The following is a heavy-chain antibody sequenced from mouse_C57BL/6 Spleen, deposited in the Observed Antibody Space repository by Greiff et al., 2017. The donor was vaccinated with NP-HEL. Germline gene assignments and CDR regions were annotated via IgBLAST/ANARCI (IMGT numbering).Heavy chain of an antibody. V-gene: IGHV3-2*02. CDR2: ISYSGST. CDR3: ARTARIKY. CDR1: GYSITSGYG. Sequence: DVQLQESGPGLVKPSQSLSLTCTVTGYSITSGYGWNWIRQFPGNKLEWMGYISYSGSTNYNPSLKSRISITRDTSKNQFFLQLNSVTTEETATYYCARTARIKYWGQGTTLTGSS. J-gene: IGHJ2*01. D-gene: IGHD1-2*01.